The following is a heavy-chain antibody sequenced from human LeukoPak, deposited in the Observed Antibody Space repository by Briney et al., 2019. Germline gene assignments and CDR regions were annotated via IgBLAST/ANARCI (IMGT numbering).Heavy chain of an antibody. Sequence: SETLSLTCAVSGGSITNYYWSWVRQPPGKGLVWVGYIYYNGNTNYNASLESRVTISVDTSNNQFSLKLRSVPAADTAVYYCARGTMMVGPWGQGTQVTVSS. V-gene: IGHV4-59*01. J-gene: IGHJ5*02. CDR1: GGSITNYY. D-gene: IGHD3-22*01. CDR3: ARGTMMVGP. CDR2: IYYNGNT.